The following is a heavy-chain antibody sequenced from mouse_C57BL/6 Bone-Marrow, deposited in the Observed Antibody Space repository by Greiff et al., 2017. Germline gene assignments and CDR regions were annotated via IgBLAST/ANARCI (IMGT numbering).Heavy chain of an antibody. D-gene: IGHD1-1*01. CDR2: ISSGGSYT. V-gene: IGHV5-6*01. J-gene: IGHJ3*01. Sequence: EVKLVESGGDLVKPGGSLKLSCAASGFTFSSYGMSWVRQTPDKRLEWVATISSGGSYTYYPDSVKGRFPISRYNAKNTLYLQMSSLKSEDTAMYYWARHPSSGSSYGFAYWGQETLVTVSA. CDR1: GFTFSSYG. CDR3: ARHPSSGSSYGFAY.